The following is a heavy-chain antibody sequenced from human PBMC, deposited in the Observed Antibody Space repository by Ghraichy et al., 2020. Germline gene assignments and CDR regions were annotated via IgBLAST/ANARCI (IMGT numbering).Heavy chain of an antibody. V-gene: IGHV4-39*01. CDR3: TRLVGCRTSCYFDY. D-gene: IGHD2-2*01. CDR1: GGSISESSYY. CDR2: IYYTGTT. J-gene: IGHJ4*02. Sequence: SQTLSLTCTVSGGSISESSYYWAWVRQPPGMGPEWIGSIYYTGTTYYISSLKSRVTISVDTPKNQFSLKVTSVTAADTAVYYCTRLVGCRTSCYFDYWGQGTLVTVSS.